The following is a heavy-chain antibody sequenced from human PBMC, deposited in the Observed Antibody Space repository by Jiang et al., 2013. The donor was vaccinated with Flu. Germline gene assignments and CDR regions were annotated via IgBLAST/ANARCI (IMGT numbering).Heavy chain of an antibody. Sequence: SGAEVKKPGSSVKVSCMASGGTFSSYAISWVRQAPGQGLEWMGGIIPMFGTTNYAQKFQGRVTITAQQLPSAAYMELSSLRSGDTAVYYCARSVGYNFLPNAFDMWGPGTVVTVSS. V-gene: IGHV1-69*01. CDR2: IIPMFGTT. D-gene: IGHD5-24*01. CDR3: ARSVGYNFLPNAFDM. CDR1: GGTFSSYA. J-gene: IGHJ3*02.